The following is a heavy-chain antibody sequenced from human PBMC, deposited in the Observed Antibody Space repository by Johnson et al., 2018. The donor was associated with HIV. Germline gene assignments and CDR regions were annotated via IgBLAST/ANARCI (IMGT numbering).Heavy chain of an antibody. CDR2: ISYDGSNK. V-gene: IGHV3-30*04. Sequence: MPLVESGGGVVQPGRSLRLSCAASGFTFSSYAMHWVRQAPGKGLEWVAVISYDGSNKYYADSVKGRFTISRDNSKNTLYLQMNSLRAEDTAVYYCATWKDYGDYSGRAGDAVDIWGQGTMVTVSS. D-gene: IGHD4-17*01. CDR1: GFTFSSYA. CDR3: ATWKDYGDYSGRAGDAVDI. J-gene: IGHJ3*02.